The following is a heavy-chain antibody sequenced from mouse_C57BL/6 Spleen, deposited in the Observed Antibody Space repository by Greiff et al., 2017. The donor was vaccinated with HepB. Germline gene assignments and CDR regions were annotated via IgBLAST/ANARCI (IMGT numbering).Heavy chain of an antibody. V-gene: IGHV1-64*01. Sequence: QVQLQQPGAELVKPGASVKLSCKASGYTFTSYWMHWVKQRPGQGLEWIGMIHPNSGSTNYNEKFKSKATLTVDKSSSTAYMQLSSLTSEDAAVYYCARNDYGYGGYYAMDYWGQGTSVTVSS. CDR1: GYTFTSYW. D-gene: IGHD2-2*01. CDR2: IHPNSGST. CDR3: ARNDYGYGGYYAMDY. J-gene: IGHJ4*01.